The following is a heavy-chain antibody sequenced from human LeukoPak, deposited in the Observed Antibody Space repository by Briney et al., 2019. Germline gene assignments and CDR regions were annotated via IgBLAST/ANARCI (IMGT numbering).Heavy chain of an antibody. V-gene: IGHV3-23*01. CDR1: GFTISSYA. D-gene: IGHD5-12*01. CDR3: AKGKGVATMGYFDY. CDR2: ISGSGGST. Sequence: GGSLRLSCAASGFTISSYAMSWVRQAPGKGLEWVSAISGSGGSTYYADSVKGRFTISRDISKNTLYLQMNSLRAEDTAVYYCAKGKGVATMGYFDYWGQGTLVTVSS. J-gene: IGHJ4*02.